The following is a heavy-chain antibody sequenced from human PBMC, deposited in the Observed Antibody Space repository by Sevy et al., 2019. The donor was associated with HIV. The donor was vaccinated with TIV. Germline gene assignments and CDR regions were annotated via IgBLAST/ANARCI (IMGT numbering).Heavy chain of an antibody. V-gene: IGHV3-33*01. J-gene: IGHJ4*02. D-gene: IGHD6-13*01. Sequence: GGSLRLSCAASGFTFRKYGMHWVRQAPGKGLEWVAVIWWDGSEKYYADSVKGRFTISRDNSEDTMYLQMRSPRADDTAVYYCVRDPQINDIAESGIIHWGQRTLVTVSS. CDR3: VRDPQINDIAESGIIH. CDR1: GFTFRKYG. CDR2: IWWDGSEK.